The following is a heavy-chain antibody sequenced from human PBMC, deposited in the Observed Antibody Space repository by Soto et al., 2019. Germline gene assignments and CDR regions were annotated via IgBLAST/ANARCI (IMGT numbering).Heavy chain of an antibody. Sequence: QVHLEQSGSEVQKSGSSVKVSCKASGYSFSSHAITWVRQAPGQGLEWMGGIIPVFGTQTYAQKFQGRLTISADKSTNTASLELTSLRSEDTAVYYCARGGALSTSWYWGDGLDSWGQGTQVTVSS. V-gene: IGHV1-69*06. J-gene: IGHJ4*02. CDR3: ARGGALSTSWYWGDGLDS. CDR1: GYSFSSHA. D-gene: IGHD6-13*01. CDR2: IIPVFGTQ.